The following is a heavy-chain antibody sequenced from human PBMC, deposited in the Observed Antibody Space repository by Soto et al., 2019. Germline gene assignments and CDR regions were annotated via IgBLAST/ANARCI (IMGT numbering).Heavy chain of an antibody. CDR3: VKQMTTWTDSFFDF. V-gene: IGHV3-23*01. D-gene: IGHD4-17*01. J-gene: IGHJ4*02. CDR2: LGPDGRNT. CDR1: EFSFSRYA. Sequence: TGGSLRLSCVASEFSFSRYAMTWVRQAAGKGLQWVAGLGPDGRNTFYGESVRGRFTISRDNSRNTLYLQMSSLRAEDTAVYFCVKQMTTWTDSFFDFWGQGIQVTVYS.